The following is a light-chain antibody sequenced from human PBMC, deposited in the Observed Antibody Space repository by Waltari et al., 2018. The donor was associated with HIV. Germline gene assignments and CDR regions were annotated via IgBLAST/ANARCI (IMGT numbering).Light chain of an antibody. CDR2: EVS. CDR1: SSDVGGYNL. CDR3: CSYAGSSTLV. Sequence: QSALTQPASVSGSPGQSITIPCTGTSSDVGGYNLVSWYQQHPGKAPKLMIYEVSKRPSGVSNRFSGSKSGNTASLTISGLQAEDEADYYCCSYAGSSTLVFGGGTKLTVL. V-gene: IGLV2-23*02. J-gene: IGLJ2*01.